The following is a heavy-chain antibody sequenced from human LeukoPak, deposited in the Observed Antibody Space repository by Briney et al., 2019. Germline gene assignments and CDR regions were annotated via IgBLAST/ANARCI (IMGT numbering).Heavy chain of an antibody. J-gene: IGHJ5*02. V-gene: IGHV3-21*01. CDR3: AREVIQLSYNWFDP. D-gene: IGHD5-18*01. CDR1: GFTFSSYS. CDR2: ISSSRSYI. Sequence: GGSLRLSCAASGFTFSSYSMNWVRQAPGKGLEWVSSISSSRSYIYYADSVKGRFTISRDNAKNSLYLQMNSLRTEDTAVYYCAREVIQLSYNWFDPWGQGTLVTVSS.